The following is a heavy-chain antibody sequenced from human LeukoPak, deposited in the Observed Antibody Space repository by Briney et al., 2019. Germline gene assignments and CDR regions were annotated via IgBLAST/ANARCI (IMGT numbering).Heavy chain of an antibody. J-gene: IGHJ4*02. D-gene: IGHD2-8*01. V-gene: IGHV4-4*07. CDR2: IYTSGST. Sequence: SETLYLTCTVSGGSISSYYWNWIRQPAGQGLEWIGHIYTSGSTNYNSSLKSRVTMSVDTSKNQFSVKLNSVIAADTAMYYCARGVYLGNGYYFDYWGQGTLVTVSS. CDR3: ARGVYLGNGYYFDY. CDR1: GGSISSYY.